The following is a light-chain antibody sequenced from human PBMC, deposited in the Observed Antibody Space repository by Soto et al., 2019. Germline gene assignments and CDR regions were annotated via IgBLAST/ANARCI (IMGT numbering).Light chain of an antibody. CDR1: QTISTS. V-gene: IGKV1-5*01. CDR2: DAT. Sequence: DIQMTQSPSTLSASVGDRVTITCRASQTISTSLAWYQFKPGKAPKLLIFDATTLQTGAPSRFSGSGFGTEFTLTITGLQPDHFANYYCQQHNDYTAVTFGQGTQVDI. CDR3: QQHNDYTAVT. J-gene: IGKJ2*01.